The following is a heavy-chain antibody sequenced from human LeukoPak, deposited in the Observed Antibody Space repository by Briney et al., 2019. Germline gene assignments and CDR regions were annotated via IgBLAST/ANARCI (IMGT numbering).Heavy chain of an antibody. J-gene: IGHJ4*02. D-gene: IGHD5-12*01. V-gene: IGHV1-24*01. CDR2: FDPEDGET. CDR1: GYTLTELS. Sequence: GASVKVSCKVSGYTLTELSMHWVRQAPGKGLEWMGGFDPEDGETIYAQKFQGRVTMTEDTSTDTAYMELSSLRSEDTAVYYCATEAPALTTTSFDYWGQGTLVTVSS. CDR3: ATEAPALTTTSFDY.